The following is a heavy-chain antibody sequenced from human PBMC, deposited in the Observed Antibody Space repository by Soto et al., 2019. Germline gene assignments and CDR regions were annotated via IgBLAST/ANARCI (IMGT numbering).Heavy chain of an antibody. J-gene: IGHJ4*02. CDR2: ITSEGDRT. CDR3: VKGNQLLRYYFGS. Sequence: GGSLSLSYLASGFSFISCAMHWVRQAPGKGLEYVSGITSEGDRTWHADSVKGRFTVSRDNSRNTLYLHLSSLRAEDTAVYYCVKGNQLLRYYFGSWGQGTLVTVS. CDR1: GFSFISCA. V-gene: IGHV3-64D*06. D-gene: IGHD2-21*01.